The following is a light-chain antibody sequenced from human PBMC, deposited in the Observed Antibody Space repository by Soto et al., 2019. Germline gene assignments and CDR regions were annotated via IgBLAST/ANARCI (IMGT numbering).Light chain of an antibody. CDR2: GAS. V-gene: IGKV3-20*01. CDR3: QQYGSSLRT. Sequence: EIVLTQSPGTLSLSPGERATLSCRASQSVSSSYLVWYQQKPGQAPRLLIYGASNRATGIPDRFSGSGSGTDFTLTISRLEPEDFAVYYCQQYGSSLRTFGQGTKVDIK. CDR1: QSVSSSY. J-gene: IGKJ1*01.